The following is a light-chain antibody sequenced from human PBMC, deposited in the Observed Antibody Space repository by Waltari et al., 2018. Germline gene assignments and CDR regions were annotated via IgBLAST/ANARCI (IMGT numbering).Light chain of an antibody. J-gene: IGLJ1*01. Sequence: QSALTQPASVSGSPGQSITISCTGTSSDVGAYHSVSWYQQHPGKAPQLMIYEVSNRPSGISNRFSGSKSGYTASLTISGLQTEDEAEYYSSSYTSSTTLLYVFGTGTKVTVL. CDR1: SSDVGAYHS. V-gene: IGLV2-14*01. CDR2: EVS. CDR3: SSYTSSTTLLYV.